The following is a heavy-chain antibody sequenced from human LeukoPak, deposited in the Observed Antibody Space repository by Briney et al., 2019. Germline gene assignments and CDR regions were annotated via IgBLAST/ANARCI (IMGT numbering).Heavy chain of an antibody. CDR3: AREITIFGFGRGALDI. J-gene: IGHJ3*02. CDR1: GGSISSSSYY. D-gene: IGHD3-3*01. V-gene: IGHV4-39*07. Sequence: SETLSLTCTVSGGSISSSSYYWGWIRQPPGKGLEWIGSIYYSGSTYYNPSLKSRVTISVDTSKNQFSLKLSSVTAADTAVYYCAREITIFGFGRGALDIWGQGTMVTVSS. CDR2: IYYSGST.